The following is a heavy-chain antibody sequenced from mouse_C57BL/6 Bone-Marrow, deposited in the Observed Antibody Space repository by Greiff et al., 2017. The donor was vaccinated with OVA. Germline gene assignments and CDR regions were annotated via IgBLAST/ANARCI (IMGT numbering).Heavy chain of an antibody. CDR2: IYPGDGDT. J-gene: IGHJ2*01. Sequence: QVQLQQSGAELVKPGASVKISCKASGYAFSSYWMNWVKQRPGKGLEWIGQIYPGDGDTNYNGKFKGQATLTADKSSSTAYMQLSSLTSEDSAVYFCARGGFLLRPYFDYWGQGTTLTVSS. V-gene: IGHV1-80*01. CDR3: ARGGFLLRPYFDY. CDR1: GYAFSSYW. D-gene: IGHD1-2*01.